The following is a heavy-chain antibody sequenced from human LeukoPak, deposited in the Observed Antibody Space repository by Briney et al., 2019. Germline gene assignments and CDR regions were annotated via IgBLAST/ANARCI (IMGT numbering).Heavy chain of an antibody. Sequence: SETLSLTCTVSGGSITTYYWTWIRQTPDKGLQFIGSFYHTGSTNYNPSLESAVTISEDTSKNQISLELRSVTAADTAVYNCATSIDWPNVFDHWGQGILVTVSS. D-gene: IGHD2-21*01. J-gene: IGHJ4*02. V-gene: IGHV4-59*01. CDR1: GGSITTYY. CDR3: ATSIDWPNVFDH. CDR2: FYHTGST.